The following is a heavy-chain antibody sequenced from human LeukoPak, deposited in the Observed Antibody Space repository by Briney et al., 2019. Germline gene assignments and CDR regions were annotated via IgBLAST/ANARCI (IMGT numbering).Heavy chain of an antibody. CDR1: GFTFSDYY. V-gene: IGHV3-11*04. D-gene: IGHD3-16*01. CDR2: ISSSGSTI. Sequence: GGSLRLSCAVSGFTFSDYYMSWIRQAPGKGLEWVSYISSSGSTIYYADSVKGRITISRDNAKNSLYLQMNSLRAEDTAVYYCATYTARAFDIWGQGTMVTVSS. J-gene: IGHJ3*02. CDR3: ATYTARAFDI.